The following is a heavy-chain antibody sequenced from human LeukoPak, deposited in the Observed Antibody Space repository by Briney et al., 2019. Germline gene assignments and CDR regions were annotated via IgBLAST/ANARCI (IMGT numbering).Heavy chain of an antibody. Sequence: GGSLRLSCAASGFTFDDYGMSWARHAPGKGLEWVSGINWNGGSTGYADSVKGRFTISRDNAKNSLYLQMNSLRAEDTAMYHCARVGDSSGYYPSDYWGQGTLVTVSS. CDR3: ARVGDSSGYYPSDY. CDR2: INWNGGST. CDR1: GFTFDDYG. J-gene: IGHJ4*02. D-gene: IGHD3-22*01. V-gene: IGHV3-20*01.